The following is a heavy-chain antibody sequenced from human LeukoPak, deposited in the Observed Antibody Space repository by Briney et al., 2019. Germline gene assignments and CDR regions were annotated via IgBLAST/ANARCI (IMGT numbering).Heavy chain of an antibody. J-gene: IGHJ4*02. Sequence: PGGSLRLSCAASGFIFSGHAMSWVRQAPGKGLEWVATMTYSGGSTYYADSIKGRFTISRDNSKDTLYLQMHSLRAEDTAVYYCAKHNMLWGDTPQHFDHWGQGIQVTVSS. V-gene: IGHV3-23*01. D-gene: IGHD2-21*01. CDR3: AKHNMLWGDTPQHFDH. CDR2: MTYSGGST. CDR1: GFIFSGHA.